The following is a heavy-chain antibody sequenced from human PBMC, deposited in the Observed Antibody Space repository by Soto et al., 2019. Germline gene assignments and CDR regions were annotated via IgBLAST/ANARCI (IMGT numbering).Heavy chain of an antibody. CDR3: AREGGSDCSSTSCRTLYYYGMDV. CDR1: GFTFSSYG. V-gene: IGHV3-33*01. D-gene: IGHD2-2*01. Sequence: GGSLRLSCAASGFTFSSYGMHWVRQAPGKGLEWVAVIWYDGSNKYYADSVKGRFTISRDNSKNTLYLQMNSLRAEDTAVYYCAREGGSDCSSTSCRTLYYYGMDVWGQGTTVTVSS. CDR2: IWYDGSNK. J-gene: IGHJ6*02.